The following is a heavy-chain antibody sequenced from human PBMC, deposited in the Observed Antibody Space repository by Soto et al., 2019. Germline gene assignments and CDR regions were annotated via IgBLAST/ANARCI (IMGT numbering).Heavy chain of an antibody. CDR2: ISNGGGGT. CDR1: GFTFSSYA. J-gene: IGHJ3*02. CDR3: ALGLDMTMSMPAFDI. D-gene: IGHD3-10*02. V-gene: IGHV3-23*01. Sequence: EVQLLESGGGLVQPGGSLRLSCAASGFTFSSYAMSWVRQAPGKGLEWISAISNGGGGTYYADSVKGRFTISRDNSKNTLYLQMNSLRAEDTALYYCALGLDMTMSMPAFDIWGQGTMVTVSS.